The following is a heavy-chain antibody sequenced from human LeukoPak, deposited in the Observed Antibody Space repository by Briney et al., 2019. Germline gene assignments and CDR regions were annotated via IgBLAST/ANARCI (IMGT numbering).Heavy chain of an antibody. V-gene: IGHV3-7*01. D-gene: IGHD4-17*01. CDR2: IKQDGSEK. CDR1: GFTFSSYW. Sequence: PGGSLRLSCAASGFTFSSYWMSWVRQAPGKGLEWVANIKQDGSEKCYVDSVKGRFTISRDNAKNSLYLQMNSLRAEDTAVYYCATETSTRDYGDLDYWGQGTLVTVSS. J-gene: IGHJ4*02. CDR3: ATETSTRDYGDLDY.